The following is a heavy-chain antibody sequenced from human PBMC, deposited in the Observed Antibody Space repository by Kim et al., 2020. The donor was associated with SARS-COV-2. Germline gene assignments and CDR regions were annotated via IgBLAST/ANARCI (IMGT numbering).Heavy chain of an antibody. CDR2: IYYSGST. CDR1: GGSISSSY. CDR3: ARSPLWLPFDY. V-gene: IGHV4-59*01. J-gene: IGHJ4*02. D-gene: IGHD3-10*01. Sequence: ETLSLTCTVSGGSISSSYWTWIRQPPGKGLEWIGYIYYSGSTKYNPSLKSRVTISVDTSKNQFSLKLSSVTAADTAVYYCARSPLWLPFDYWGQGTLVTVSS.